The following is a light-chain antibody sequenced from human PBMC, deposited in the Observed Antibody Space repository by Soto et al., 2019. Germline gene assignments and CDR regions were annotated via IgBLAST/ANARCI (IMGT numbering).Light chain of an antibody. J-gene: IGKJ4*01. CDR2: KAS. CDR1: QSISSW. CDR3: QQYKSYPLT. Sequence: DIQMTQFPSTLSASVGDRVTITCRASQSISSWLAWYQQKPGKAPKLLIYKASSLESGVPSRFSGSGFGTEFTLTISSLQPDDFATYFCQQYKSYPLTFGGGTKVEIK. V-gene: IGKV1-5*03.